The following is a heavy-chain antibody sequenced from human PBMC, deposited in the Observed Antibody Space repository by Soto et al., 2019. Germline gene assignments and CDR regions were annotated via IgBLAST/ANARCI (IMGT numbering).Heavy chain of an antibody. J-gene: IGHJ6*02. CDR1: NFSISSAYY. D-gene: IGHD3-22*01. V-gene: IGHV4-38-2*02. CDR3: ARDRIVTKPPAPYYLYYGVDV. Sequence: PSETLSLTCGVSNFSISSAYYWTWIRQPPGKGLEWIASVYHTGNTYFNPSLKSRVTISVDTSKNQFSLRLRPVTAADTAIYYCARDRIVTKPPAPYYLYYGVDVWGQGTTVTVSS. CDR2: VYHTGNT.